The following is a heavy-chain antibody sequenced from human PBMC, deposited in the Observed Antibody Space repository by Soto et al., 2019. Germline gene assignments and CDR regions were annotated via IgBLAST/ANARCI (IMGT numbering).Heavy chain of an antibody. V-gene: IGHV5-51*01. CDR3: ARHEQFYYYYYGMDV. D-gene: IGHD4-4*01. Sequence: PVESVTISCKASCYSFTTYGIAWVRQMPGKGLEWMGIINPGDSDIRYSPSFQGQVTISADNSISTAYLQWSSLKASDTAMYYCARHEQFYYYYYGMDVWGQGTAVTVSS. CDR2: INPGDSDI. CDR1: CYSFTTYG. J-gene: IGHJ6*01.